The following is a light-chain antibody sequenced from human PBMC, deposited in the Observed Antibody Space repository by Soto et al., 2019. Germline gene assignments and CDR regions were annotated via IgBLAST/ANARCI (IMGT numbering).Light chain of an antibody. CDR3: QQRSNWPPWT. J-gene: IGKJ1*01. CDR1: QSVSSY. CDR2: DAA. V-gene: IGKV3-11*01. Sequence: EIVLTQSPATLSLSPGERATLSCRASQSVSSYLAWYKQKPGQAPRLLIYDAANRATGIPARFSGSGSGTDFTLTISSLEPEDFAVYYCQQRSNWPPWTFGQGNKLEIK.